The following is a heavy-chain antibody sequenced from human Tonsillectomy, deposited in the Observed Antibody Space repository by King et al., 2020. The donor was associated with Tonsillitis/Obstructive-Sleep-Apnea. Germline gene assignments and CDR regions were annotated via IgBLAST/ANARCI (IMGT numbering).Heavy chain of an antibody. J-gene: IGHJ6*02. V-gene: IGHV3-23*04. CDR1: GFTFSTYG. D-gene: IGHD2-15*01. Sequence: DVQLVESGGGLVQPGGSLRLSCAASGFTFSTYGMSWVRQAPGKGPEWVSVISGSGNSTYYSDSVKGRFTISRDNSKNTLYLQMNSRRTEDTAVYYCAKDHRGGRYCSGNSCPTFGMDVWGQGTTVTVSS. CDR2: ISGSGNST. CDR3: AKDHRGGRYCSGNSCPTFGMDV.